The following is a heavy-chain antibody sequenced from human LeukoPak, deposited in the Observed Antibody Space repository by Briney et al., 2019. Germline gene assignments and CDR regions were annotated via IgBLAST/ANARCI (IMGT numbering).Heavy chain of an antibody. Sequence: GGSLRLSCAASGFTFSSYAVSWVRQAPGKGLEWVSSISGSGGSTYNADSVKGRFTISRDNSKNTLYLQMNSLRAEDTALYYCAKDRSCTNDICHGDFDYWGQGTLVTVSS. CDR2: ISGSGGST. CDR1: GFTFSSYA. V-gene: IGHV3-23*01. J-gene: IGHJ4*02. CDR3: AKDRSCTNDICHGDFDY. D-gene: IGHD2-8*01.